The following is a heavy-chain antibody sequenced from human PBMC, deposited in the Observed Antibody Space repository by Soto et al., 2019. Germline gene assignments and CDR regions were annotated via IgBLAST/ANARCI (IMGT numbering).Heavy chain of an antibody. CDR3: AKDFENSGSYWLYYYYGMDV. CDR2: ISGSGGST. D-gene: IGHD1-26*01. Sequence: PGGSLRLSCAASGFTFSSYAMSWVRQAPGKGLEWVSAISGSGGSTYYADSVKGRFTISRDNSKNTLYLQMNSLRAEDTAVYYCAKDFENSGSYWLYYYYGMDVWGQGTTVTVSS. CDR1: GFTFSSYA. J-gene: IGHJ6*02. V-gene: IGHV3-23*01.